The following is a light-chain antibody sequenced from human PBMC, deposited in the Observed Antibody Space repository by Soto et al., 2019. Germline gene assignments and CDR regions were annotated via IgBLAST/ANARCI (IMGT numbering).Light chain of an antibody. Sequence: EIVLTQSPVTLSLSPGERATLSCRASQSVSRYFAWYQQKPGQAPRLLIYDASNRATGDPARFSGSGSGTDFTLTISSLEPEDFAVYYCQQRSSWPVTFGQGTKVEI. CDR3: QQRSSWPVT. CDR2: DAS. V-gene: IGKV3-11*01. CDR1: QSVSRY. J-gene: IGKJ1*01.